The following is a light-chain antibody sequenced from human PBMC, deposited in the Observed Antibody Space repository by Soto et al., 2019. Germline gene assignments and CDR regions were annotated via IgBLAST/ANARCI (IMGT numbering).Light chain of an antibody. CDR3: QQYNNWPFS. J-gene: IGKJ5*01. CDR1: QGVTTN. Sequence: EILMTQSPATLSVSPGERVTLSCRAGQGVTTNFAWYQQKSGQSPRLIIYDVSSRATGVPSRFSGTGSETDFTLTISGLQSEDSAIYFCQQYNNWPFSFGQGTRLEI. V-gene: IGKV3-15*01. CDR2: DVS.